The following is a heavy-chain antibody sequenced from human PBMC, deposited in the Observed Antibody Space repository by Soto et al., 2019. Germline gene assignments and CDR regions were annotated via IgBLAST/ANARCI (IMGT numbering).Heavy chain of an antibody. J-gene: IGHJ4*02. V-gene: IGHV3-30*03. CDR3: VGGQYYFDY. D-gene: IGHD3-10*01. CDR2: ISYDGSDK. CDR1: GFPFTSYG. Sequence: QMQLVESGGGVVQPGRSLRLSCAGSGFPFTSYGMHWVREGPDKGLEWVAIISYDGSDKYYADSVKGRFTISRDNSKNTLYLQMNSLRPEDTALYYCVGGQYYFDYRGQGTLVIVSS.